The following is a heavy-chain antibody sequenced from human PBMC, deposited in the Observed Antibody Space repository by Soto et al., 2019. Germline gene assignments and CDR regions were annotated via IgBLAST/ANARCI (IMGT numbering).Heavy chain of an antibody. Sequence: ASVKVSCKASGYTFTSYAMHWVRQAPGQRLEWMGWINAGNGNTKYSQKFQGRVTITRDTSASTAYMELSSLRSEDTAVYYCARGSDSSGYSAFDYWGLGTLVTVSS. D-gene: IGHD3-22*01. CDR1: GYTFTSYA. V-gene: IGHV1-3*01. CDR3: ARGSDSSGYSAFDY. CDR2: INAGNGNT. J-gene: IGHJ4*02.